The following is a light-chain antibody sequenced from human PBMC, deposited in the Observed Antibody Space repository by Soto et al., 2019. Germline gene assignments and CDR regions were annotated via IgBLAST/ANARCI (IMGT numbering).Light chain of an antibody. Sequence: DIQMTQSPSTLSASVGDRVTITCRASQSISDWLAWYQQKPGKAPKLLIYDASTLQSGVPSRFSGSGSGTEFNLTISSLQPDDFATYYCQEYKSATFGQGTKLEIE. J-gene: IGKJ2*01. CDR3: QEYKSAT. CDR2: DAS. V-gene: IGKV1-5*01. CDR1: QSISDW.